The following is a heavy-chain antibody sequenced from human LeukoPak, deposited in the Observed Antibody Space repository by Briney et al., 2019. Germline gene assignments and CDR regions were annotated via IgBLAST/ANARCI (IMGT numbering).Heavy chain of an antibody. CDR1: GFTFSSYW. V-gene: IGHV3-7*01. J-gene: IGHJ3*02. D-gene: IGHD1-14*01. Sequence: GGSLRLSCAASGFTFSSYWMSWVRQAPGKGLEWVATIKEEGSEKYYVDSVKGRFTISRDNAKNSLYVQMNSLRAEDTAVYYCARGALGMSGRIVDAFDIWGQGTRVTVSS. CDR3: ARGALGMSGRIVDAFDI. CDR2: IKEEGSEK.